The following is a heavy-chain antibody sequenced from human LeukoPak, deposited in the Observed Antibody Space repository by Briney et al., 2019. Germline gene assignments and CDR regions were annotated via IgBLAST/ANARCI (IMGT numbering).Heavy chain of an antibody. CDR2: IYHSGST. CDR1: GYSLSSGYY. J-gene: IGHJ3*02. V-gene: IGHV4-38-2*02. Sequence: SETLSLTCTVSGYSLSSGYYWGWIRPPPGKGLGWIGSIYHSGSTYYNPSLKSRATISVDTSKNQFSLKLSSVTAADTAVYYCAREMVNSSGWYRGDAFDIWGQGTMVTVSS. D-gene: IGHD6-19*01. CDR3: AREMVNSSGWYRGDAFDI.